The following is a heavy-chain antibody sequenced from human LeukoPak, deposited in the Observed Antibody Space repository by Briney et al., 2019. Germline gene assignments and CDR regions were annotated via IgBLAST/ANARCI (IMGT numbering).Heavy chain of an antibody. CDR2: INHSGST. J-gene: IGHJ4*02. D-gene: IGHD3-3*01. CDR3: ASITYDFWS. Sequence: SETLSLTCAVYGGSFSGYYWSWIRQPPGKGLEWIGEINHSGSTNYNPSLKSRVTISVDTSKNQFSLKLSSVTAADTAVYYCASITYDFWSWGQGTLVTVSS. V-gene: IGHV4-34*01. CDR1: GGSFSGYY.